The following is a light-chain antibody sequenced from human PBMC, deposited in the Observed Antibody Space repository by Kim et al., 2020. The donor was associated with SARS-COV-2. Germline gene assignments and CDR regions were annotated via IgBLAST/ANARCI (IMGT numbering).Light chain of an antibody. V-gene: IGLV3-1*01. CDR2: QDS. CDR1: KLGDKY. Sequence: VSPGQTASITCSGDKLGDKYACWYQQKPGPSPVLVIYQDSKRPSGIPERFSGSNSGNTATLTISGTQAMDEADYYCQAWDSSTVVFGGGTQLTVL. CDR3: QAWDSSTVV. J-gene: IGLJ2*01.